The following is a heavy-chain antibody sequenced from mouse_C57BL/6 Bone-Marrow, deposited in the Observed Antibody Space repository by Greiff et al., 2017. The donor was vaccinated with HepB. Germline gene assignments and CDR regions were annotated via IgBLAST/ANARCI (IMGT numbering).Heavy chain of an antibody. D-gene: IGHD2-5*01. V-gene: IGHV2-2*01. CDR1: GFSLTSYG. J-gene: IGHJ1*03. Sequence: VKLQESGPGLVQPSQSLSITCTVSGFSLTSYGVHWVRQSPGKGLEWLGVIWSGGSTDYNAAFISRLSISKDNSKSQVFFKMNSLQADDTAIYYCARNLYYSNFFWYFDVWGTGTTVTVSS. CDR3: ARNLYYSNFFWYFDV. CDR2: IWSGGST.